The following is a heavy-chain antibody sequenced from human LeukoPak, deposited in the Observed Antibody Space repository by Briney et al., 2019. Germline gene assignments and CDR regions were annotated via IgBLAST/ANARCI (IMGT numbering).Heavy chain of an antibody. CDR3: ATDVVRGFY. V-gene: IGHV4-39*01. D-gene: IGHD3-10*01. CDR1: GGSISSSTYY. CDR2: IYYSGST. Sequence: SETLSLTCTVSGGSISSSTYYWGWIRQPPGKGLEWIGSIYYSGSTYYNPSLKSRVTISVDTSKNQFSLKLTSVTAADTAVYYCATDVVRGFYWGQRTLVTVSS. J-gene: IGHJ4*02.